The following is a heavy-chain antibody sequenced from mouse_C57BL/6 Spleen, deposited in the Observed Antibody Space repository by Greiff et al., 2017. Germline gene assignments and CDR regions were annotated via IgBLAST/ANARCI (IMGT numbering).Heavy chain of an antibody. D-gene: IGHD1-1*01. CDR2: IDPSDSYT. V-gene: IGHV1-59*01. CDR1: GYTFTSYW. CDR3: VRFEGIYYDGSSSPEFAD. J-gene: IGHJ3*01. Sequence: QVPLKQPGAELVRPGTSVKLSCKASGYTFTSYWMHWVKQRPGQGLEWIGVIDPSDSYTNYNQKFKGKATVTVDTSSSTAYMQLSSLTSEDSAVYYCVRFEGIYYDGSSSPEFADWGQGTLVTVSA.